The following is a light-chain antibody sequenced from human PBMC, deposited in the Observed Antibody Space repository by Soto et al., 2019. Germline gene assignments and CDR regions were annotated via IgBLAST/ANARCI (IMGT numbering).Light chain of an antibody. CDR1: QSISNS. V-gene: IGKV1-5*03. CDR2: KAS. J-gene: IGKJ1*01. CDR3: QQYNSYWT. Sequence: EIQVTQSPSTLSASVGDRVSITCRATQSISNSLAWYQQKPGKAPKLLIYKASSLESGVPSRFSGRGSGTEFTLTITSLQPDDFATYYCQQYNSYWTFGQGTKVEIK.